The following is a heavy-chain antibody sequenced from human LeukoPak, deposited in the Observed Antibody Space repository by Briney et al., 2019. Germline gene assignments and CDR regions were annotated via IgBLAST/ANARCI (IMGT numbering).Heavy chain of an antibody. D-gene: IGHD1-14*01. CDR2: INHSGST. V-gene: IGHV4-34*01. CDR3: ARGGFEPNFDY. J-gene: IGHJ4*02. CDR1: GGSFSGYY. Sequence: PSETLSLTCAVYGGSFSGYYWSWIRQPPGKGLEWIGEINHSGSTNYNPSLKSRVTISVDRSKNQFSLKLSSVTAADTAVYYCARGGFEPNFDYWGQGTLVTVSS.